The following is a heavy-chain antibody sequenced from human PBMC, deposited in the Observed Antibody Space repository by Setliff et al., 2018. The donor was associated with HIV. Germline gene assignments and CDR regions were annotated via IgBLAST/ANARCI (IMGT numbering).Heavy chain of an antibody. CDR1: GFTFSTYG. Sequence: GGSLRLSCAVSGFTFSTYGMHWVRQAPGKGLEWVSVISGSGDSTFYADSLQGRFTISRDNSKNTLYLQMNSLRAEDTAVYYCAKTLPSLYPPSDYYFAMDVWGQGTTVTVSS. V-gene: IGHV3-23*01. CDR3: AKTLPSLYPPSDYYFAMDV. D-gene: IGHD2-15*01. J-gene: IGHJ6*02. CDR2: ISGSGDST.